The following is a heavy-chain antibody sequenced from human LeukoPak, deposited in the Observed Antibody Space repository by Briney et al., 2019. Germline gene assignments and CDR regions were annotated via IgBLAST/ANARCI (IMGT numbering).Heavy chain of an antibody. CDR2: TRNKANSYTT. V-gene: IGHV3-72*01. CDR1: GFTFSDHY. Sequence: GGSLRLSCAASGFTFSDHYMDWVRQAPGKGLEWVGRTRNKANSYTTEYAASVKGRFTISRDDSKNSLYLQMNSLRAEDTAVYYCAKDPYCGGDCYSGRNWFDPWGQGTLVTVSS. J-gene: IGHJ5*02. CDR3: AKDPYCGGDCYSGRNWFDP. D-gene: IGHD2-21*02.